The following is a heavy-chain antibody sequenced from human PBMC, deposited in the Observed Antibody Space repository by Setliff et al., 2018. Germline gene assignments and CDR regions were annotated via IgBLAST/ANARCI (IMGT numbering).Heavy chain of an antibody. Sequence: RGESLKISCAASGFTFSSFAMSWVRQAPGKGLEWVSTTSGGGGFSTYYADSVKGRFTISRDNSNLYLQMNNLRAEDTAFYFCAKDASYYDILTGANYLDTWGRGTQVTVSS. D-gene: IGHD3-9*01. CDR1: GFTFSSFA. J-gene: IGHJ4*02. V-gene: IGHV3-23*01. CDR3: AKDASYYDILTGANYLDT. CDR2: TSGGGGFST.